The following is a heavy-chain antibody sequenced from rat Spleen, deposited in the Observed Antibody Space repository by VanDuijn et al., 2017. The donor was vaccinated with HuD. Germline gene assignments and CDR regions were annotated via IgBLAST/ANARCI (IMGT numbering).Heavy chain of an antibody. CDR2: ITNSGGNK. CDR1: GFTFSKYW. Sequence: EVQLVESGGGLVQPGRSLKLSCVASGFTFSKYWMNWIRQAPGKGLEWIASITNSGGNKYYPDSVKGRFSISRDNAKSTLYLQMDSLRSEDTATYYCTTGVSTSNWFAYWGQGTLVTVSS. CDR3: TTGVSTSNWFAY. J-gene: IGHJ3*01. V-gene: IGHV5-31*01. D-gene: IGHD1-2*01.